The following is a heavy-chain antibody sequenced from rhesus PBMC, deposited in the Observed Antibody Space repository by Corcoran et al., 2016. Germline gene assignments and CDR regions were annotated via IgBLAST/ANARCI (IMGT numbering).Heavy chain of an antibody. CDR1: GGSISSNY. CDR3: ASDEYTWNYFDY. V-gene: IGHV4-173*01. Sequence: QVQLQESGAGLVKPSETLSLTCAVSGGSISSNYWNWISQPPGKGLEWIGLTSCIGRSTDYTPSLKSRFTISADTSKNLFSLMLSSVTAADTAVYYCASDEYTWNYFDYWGQGVLVTVSS. CDR2: TSCIGRST. D-gene: IGHD1-1-1*01. J-gene: IGHJ4*01.